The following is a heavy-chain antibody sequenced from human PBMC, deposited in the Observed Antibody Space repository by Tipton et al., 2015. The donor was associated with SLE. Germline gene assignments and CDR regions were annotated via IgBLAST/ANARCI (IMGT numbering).Heavy chain of an antibody. CDR3: ARGHSSSARYFDY. CDR2: IYTSGST. Sequence: GLVKPSETLSLTCTVSGGSISSYYWCWIRQPAGKGLEWIGRIYTSGSTNYNPSLKSRVTMSVDTSKNQFSLKLGSVTAADTAVYYCARGHSSSARYFDYWGQGTLVTVSS. V-gene: IGHV4-4*07. J-gene: IGHJ4*02. CDR1: GGSISSYY. D-gene: IGHD6-6*01.